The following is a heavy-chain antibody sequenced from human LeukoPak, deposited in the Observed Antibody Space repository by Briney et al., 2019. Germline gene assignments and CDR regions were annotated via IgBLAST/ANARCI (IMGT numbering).Heavy chain of an antibody. D-gene: IGHD2-15*01. Sequence: GRSLRLSCAASGFTFSSYAMHWVRQASGKGLEWVAVISYDGSNKYYADSVKGRFTISRDSSKNTLYLQMNSLRAEDTAVYYCARSQVSVVVVGAVDYWGQGTLVTVSS. CDR1: GFTFSSYA. J-gene: IGHJ4*02. CDR3: ARSQVSVVVVGAVDY. CDR2: ISYDGSNK. V-gene: IGHV3-30*04.